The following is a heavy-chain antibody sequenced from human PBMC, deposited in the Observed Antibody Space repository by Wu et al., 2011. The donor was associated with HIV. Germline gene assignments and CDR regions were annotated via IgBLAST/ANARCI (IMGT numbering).Heavy chain of an antibody. J-gene: IGHJ3*02. V-gene: IGHV1-46*01. Sequence: QVQLVQSGGEARKPGASVKVSCKASGYTFTTYYMHWVRQAPGQGLEWMGIINPSGGSTTYAQKFQGRVTMTRDTSISTAYMGLSRLRSDDTAVYYCARGEMTTIEPRDAFDIWGQGTMVTVSS. CDR1: GYTFTTYY. CDR3: ARGEMTTIEPRDAFDI. D-gene: IGHD5-24*01. CDR2: INPSGGST.